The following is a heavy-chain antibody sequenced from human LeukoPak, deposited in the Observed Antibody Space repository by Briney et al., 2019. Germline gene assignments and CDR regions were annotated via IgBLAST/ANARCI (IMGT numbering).Heavy chain of an antibody. CDR3: AKWGDYDVLTGYYVSNF. J-gene: IGHJ4*02. Sequence: QTGGSLRLSCAASGFIFSNYAMYWVRQAPGKGLEWVSAIPGRSGSTYYADSVKGRFTISRDSSKNTLYLQMNSLRADDTAVYYCAKWGDYDVLTGYYVSNFWGQGTLVTVSS. CDR1: GFIFSNYA. CDR2: IPGRSGST. D-gene: IGHD3-9*01. V-gene: IGHV3-23*01.